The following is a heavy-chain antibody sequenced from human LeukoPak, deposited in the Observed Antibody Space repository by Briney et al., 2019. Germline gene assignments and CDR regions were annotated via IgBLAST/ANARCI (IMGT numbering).Heavy chain of an antibody. CDR2: IIPIFGTA. CDR3: AREAGNGYNPFDY. D-gene: IGHD5-24*01. J-gene: IGHJ4*02. Sequence: SVKVSCKASGGIFSNYAINWVRQAPGQGLEWMGGIIPIFGTANYAQKFQGRVTITADESTSTAYMELSSLRSEDTAVYYCAREAGNGYNPFDYWGQGTLVTVSS. CDR1: GGIFSNYA. V-gene: IGHV1-69*13.